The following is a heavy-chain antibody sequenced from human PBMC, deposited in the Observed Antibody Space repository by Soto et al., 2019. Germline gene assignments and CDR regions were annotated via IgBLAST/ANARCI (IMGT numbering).Heavy chain of an antibody. CDR2: INPSGGST. Sequence: QVQLVQSGAEVKKPGASVKVSCKASGYTFTSYYMHWVRQAPGQGLEWMGIINPSGGSTSYAQKFQGRVTMTRDTSTSTDYMELSSLRSEDTAVYYCARVGTMVRGVIAPFDYWGQGTLVTVSS. J-gene: IGHJ4*02. CDR3: ARVGTMVRGVIAPFDY. CDR1: GYTFTSYY. V-gene: IGHV1-46*01. D-gene: IGHD3-10*01.